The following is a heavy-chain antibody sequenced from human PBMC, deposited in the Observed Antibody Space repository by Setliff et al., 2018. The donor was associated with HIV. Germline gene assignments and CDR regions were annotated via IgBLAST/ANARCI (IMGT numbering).Heavy chain of an antibody. CDR1: GFPLSTSGVG. J-gene: IGHJ3*01. CDR3: AHKRRNPDLDTFDV. CDR2: IYWDNDR. V-gene: IGHV2-5*02. Sequence: SGPTLVNPTQTLTLTCTLSGFPLSTSGVGVGWIRQSPGKALEWLALIYWDNDRRYSPSLRNKLTITKDTSTNQVVLTLTNMDPVDTATYYCAHKRRNPDLDTFDVWGPGTMVTVSS.